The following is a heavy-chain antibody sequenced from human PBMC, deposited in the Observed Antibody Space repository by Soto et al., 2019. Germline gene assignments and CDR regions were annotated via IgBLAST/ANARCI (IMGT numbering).Heavy chain of an antibody. Sequence: QVQLQESGPGLVKPSGTLSLTCAVSGDSVSSPYYWCWVRQPPGKGLEWIGEVFHTGTTNYNPSRRSRVTISMDKSINQFSLDLSSVTAADTAVYYCARSAGWYAVHSWGPGTLVIVSS. V-gene: IGHV4-4*02. CDR2: VFHTGTT. CDR1: GDSVSSPYY. D-gene: IGHD6-19*01. CDR3: ARSAGWYAVHS. J-gene: IGHJ4*02.